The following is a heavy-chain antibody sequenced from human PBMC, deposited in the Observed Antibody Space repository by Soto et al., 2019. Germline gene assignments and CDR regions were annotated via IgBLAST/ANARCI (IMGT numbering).Heavy chain of an antibody. CDR1: GGSISSDTFY. V-gene: IGHV4-39*01. CDR3: ARPRTYNKYGDSLDGVDV. CDR2: IYYNGNT. D-gene: IGHD3-16*01. Sequence: QLQLQESGPGLVKPSETLSLICSVSGGSISSDTFYWGWFRQPPGQGLEWLGSIYYNGNTYYNPSLKGRVTISMDTSKNQFSLKVSSVTVADTGVYYCARPRTYNKYGDSLDGVDVWGQGTTVTVSS. J-gene: IGHJ6*02.